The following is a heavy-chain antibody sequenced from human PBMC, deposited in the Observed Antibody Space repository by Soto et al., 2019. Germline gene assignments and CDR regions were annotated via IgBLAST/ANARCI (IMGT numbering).Heavy chain of an antibody. V-gene: IGHV4-39*01. CDR2: IYYSGST. J-gene: IGHJ4*02. D-gene: IGHD2-15*01. CDR3: ARRVVVVAATSEGHIDY. CDR1: GGSISSSSYY. Sequence: SETLSLTCTVSGGSISSSSYYWGWIRQPPGKGLEWIGSIYYSGSTYYNPSLKSRVTISVDTSKNQFSLKLSSVTAADTAVYYCARRVVVVAATSEGHIDYWGQGTLVTVSP.